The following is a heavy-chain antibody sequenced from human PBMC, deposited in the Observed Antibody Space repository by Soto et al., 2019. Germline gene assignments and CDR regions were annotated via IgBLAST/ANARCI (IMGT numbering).Heavy chain of an antibody. CDR2: IVVGSGNT. J-gene: IGHJ4*02. CDR3: AAGGMATVTTFDY. Sequence: SVKVSCKASGFTFTSSAVQWVRQARGQRLEWIGWIVVGSGNTNYAQKFQERVTITRDMSTSTAYMDLSSLRSEDTAVYYCAAGGMATVTTFDYWGQGTLVTVSS. CDR1: GFTFTSSA. V-gene: IGHV1-58*01. D-gene: IGHD4-4*01.